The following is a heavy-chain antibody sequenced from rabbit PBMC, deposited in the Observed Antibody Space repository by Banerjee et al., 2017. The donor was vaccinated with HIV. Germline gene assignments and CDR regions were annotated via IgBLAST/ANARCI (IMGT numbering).Heavy chain of an antibody. CDR2: IYVGSSVST. D-gene: IGHD6-1*01. J-gene: IGHJ4*01. CDR1: GFSFSSSYY. Sequence: QEQLEESGGDLVKPEGSLTLTCTASGFSFSSSYYMCWVRQTPGKGLEWIASIYVGSSVSTHYASWAKGRFAISKTSSTTVTLQMTSMTGADTDTYFCARGGVIAGYGGYGYAAELWGQGTLVTVS. V-gene: IGHV1S45*01. CDR3: ARGGVIAGYGGYGYAAEL.